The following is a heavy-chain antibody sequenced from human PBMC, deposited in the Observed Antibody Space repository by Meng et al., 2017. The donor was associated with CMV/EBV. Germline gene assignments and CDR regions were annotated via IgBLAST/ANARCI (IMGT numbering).Heavy chain of an antibody. V-gene: IGHV3-7*01. CDR1: GFTFSSYW. CDR2: IKQDGSEK. Sequence: GGSLRLSCAASGFTFSSYWMSWVRQAPGKGLEWVANIKQDGSEKYYVDSVKGRFTISRDNAKNSLHLQMNSLRAEDTAVYYCARDPYDFWTSYYYGMDVWGQGTTVTVSS. J-gene: IGHJ6*02. CDR3: ARDPYDFWTSYYYGMDV. D-gene: IGHD3-3*01.